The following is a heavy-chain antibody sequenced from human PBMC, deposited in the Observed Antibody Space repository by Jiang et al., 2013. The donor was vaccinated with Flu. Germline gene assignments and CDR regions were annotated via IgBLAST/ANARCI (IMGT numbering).Heavy chain of an antibody. J-gene: IGHJ4*02. Sequence: KPTQTLTLTCTFSGFSLSTSGMRVSWIRQPPGKALEWLARIDWDDDKFYSTSLKTRLTISKDTSKNQVVLTMTNMDPVDTATYYCEVGYYYDSSGYYYFDYWGQGTLVTVSS. CDR2: IDWDDDK. V-gene: IGHV2-70*04. CDR3: EVGYYYDSSGYYYFDY. CDR1: GFSLSTSGMR. D-gene: IGHD3-22*01.